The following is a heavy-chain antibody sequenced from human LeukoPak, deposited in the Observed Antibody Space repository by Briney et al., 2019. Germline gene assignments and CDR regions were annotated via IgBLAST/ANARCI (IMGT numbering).Heavy chain of an antibody. J-gene: IGHJ4*02. CDR1: GGSFSGYY. D-gene: IGHD6-19*01. CDR2: IYHSGST. CDR3: ARDQQWLGLDY. V-gene: IGHV4-34*01. Sequence: SETLSLTCAVYGGSFSGYYWSWIRQPPGKGLEWIGEIYHSGSTNYNPSLKSRVTISLDKSKNQFSLKLNSVTAADTAMYYCARDQQWLGLDYWGQGTLVTVSS.